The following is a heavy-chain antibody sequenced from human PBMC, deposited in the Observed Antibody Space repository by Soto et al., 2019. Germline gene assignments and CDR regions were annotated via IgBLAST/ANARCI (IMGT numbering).Heavy chain of an antibody. CDR1: GLTFSDYA. J-gene: IGHJ6*02. CDR2: ISGSGYP. Sequence: EMQLLESGGGLVQPGGSLRLSCAVSGLTFSDYAMSWVRQVPGKGLEWVSVISGSGYPEYADSVKGRFTISRDNSKNKVYLQMNSLRVDDTALYYCAKVAGTYVGGMDVWGQGTTVTVSS. V-gene: IGHV3-23*01. D-gene: IGHD6-13*01. CDR3: AKVAGTYVGGMDV.